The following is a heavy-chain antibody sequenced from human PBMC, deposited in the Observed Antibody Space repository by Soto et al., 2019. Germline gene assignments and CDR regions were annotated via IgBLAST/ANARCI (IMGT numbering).Heavy chain of an antibody. D-gene: IGHD2-15*01. Sequence: GGSLRLSCAASGFIVSSYAMNWVRQAPGKGLEWVSAISSSGSTTYYADSVKGRFTISRDNSKNTLYLQMNSLRVEDTAVYYCASTVVTGYWGQGTLVTVSS. CDR1: GFIVSSYA. J-gene: IGHJ4*02. V-gene: IGHV3-23*01. CDR3: ASTVVTGY. CDR2: ISSSGSTT.